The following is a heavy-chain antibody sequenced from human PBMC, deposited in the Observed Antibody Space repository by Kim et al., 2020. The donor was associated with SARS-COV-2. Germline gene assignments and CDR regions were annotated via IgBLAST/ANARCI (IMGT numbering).Heavy chain of an antibody. D-gene: IGHD3-9*01. CDR2: IVVGSGNT. CDR3: AGLPLRYFDNYFDY. CDR1: GFTFTSSA. J-gene: IGHJ4*02. Sequence: SVKVSCKASGFTFTSSAVQWVRQARGQRLEWIGWIVVGSGNTNYAQEFQERVTITRDMSTSTAYMELSSLRSEDTAVYYCAGLPLRYFDNYFDYWGQGTLVTVSS. V-gene: IGHV1-58*01.